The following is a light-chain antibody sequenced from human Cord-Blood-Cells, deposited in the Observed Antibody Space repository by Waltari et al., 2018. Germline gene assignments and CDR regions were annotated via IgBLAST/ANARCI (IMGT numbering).Light chain of an antibody. Sequence: SSDLTQDPDVSVALGQTVRITCQGDSLRSYYASWYQQKPGQAPVLVIYGKNNRPSGIPDRFSGSSSGNTASLTITGAQAEDEADYYCNSRDSSGNHWVFGGGTKLTVL. V-gene: IGLV3-19*01. CDR2: GKN. CDR3: NSRDSSGNHWV. J-gene: IGLJ3*02. CDR1: SLRSYY.